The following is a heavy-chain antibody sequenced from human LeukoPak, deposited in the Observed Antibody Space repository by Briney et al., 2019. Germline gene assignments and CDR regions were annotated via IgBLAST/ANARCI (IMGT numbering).Heavy chain of an antibody. CDR3: AKGFYYGSGSYYNVPFDY. CDR2: ISGSGGST. CDR1: GFTFSSYA. Sequence: GGSLRLSCAASGFTFSSYAMSWVRQAPGKGLEWVSAISGSGGSTYYADSVKGRFTISRDNSKNTLYLQMNSLRAEDTAVYYYAKGFYYGSGSYYNVPFDYWGQGALVTVSS. J-gene: IGHJ4*02. V-gene: IGHV3-23*01. D-gene: IGHD3-10*01.